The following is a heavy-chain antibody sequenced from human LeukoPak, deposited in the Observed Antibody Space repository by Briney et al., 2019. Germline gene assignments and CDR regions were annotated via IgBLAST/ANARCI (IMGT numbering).Heavy chain of an antibody. D-gene: IGHD6-19*01. CDR2: INPSGGST. V-gene: IGHV1-46*03. Sequence: GASVKVSCKAFGYTFTSYYMHWVRQAPGQGLEWMGIINPSGGSTSYAQKFQGRVTMTRDTSTSTVYMELSSLRSEDTAVYYCARGGVGGSIAVAADYWGQGTLVTVSS. CDR3: ARGGVGGSIAVAADY. CDR1: GYTFTSYY. J-gene: IGHJ4*02.